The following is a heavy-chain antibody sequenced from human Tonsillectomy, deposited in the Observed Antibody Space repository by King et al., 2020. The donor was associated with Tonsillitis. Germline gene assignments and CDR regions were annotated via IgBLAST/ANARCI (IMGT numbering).Heavy chain of an antibody. J-gene: IGHJ3*02. CDR2: ISYDGSNK. Sequence: VQLVESGGGVVQPGRSLRLSCAASGFTFSSYAMHWVRQAPGKGLEGVAVISYDGSNKYYADSVKGRFTISRDNSKNTLYLQMNSLRAEDTAVYYCARDGGARVLELLSSDAFDIWGQGTMVTVSS. D-gene: IGHD1-26*01. CDR3: ARDGGARVLELLSSDAFDI. CDR1: GFTFSSYA. V-gene: IGHV3-30-3*01.